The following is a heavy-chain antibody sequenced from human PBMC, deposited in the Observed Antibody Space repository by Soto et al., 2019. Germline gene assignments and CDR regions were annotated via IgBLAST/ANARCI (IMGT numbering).Heavy chain of an antibody. V-gene: IGHV1-18*01. CDR1: GYTFTSYG. D-gene: IGHD4-17*01. J-gene: IGHJ3*02. CDR2: ISAGNGNT. Sequence: ASVKVSCKASGYTFTSYGISWVRQAPGQGLEWMGWISAGNGNTKYSQKFQGRVTITRDTSASTAYMELSSLRSEDTAVYYCAREAYGKLSAFDIWGQGTMVTVSS. CDR3: AREAYGKLSAFDI.